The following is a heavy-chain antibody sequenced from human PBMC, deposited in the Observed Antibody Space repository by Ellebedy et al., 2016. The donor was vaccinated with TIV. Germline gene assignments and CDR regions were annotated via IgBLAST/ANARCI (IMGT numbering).Heavy chain of an antibody. CDR1: GFTFSNAW. Sequence: GGSLRLSCAASGFTFSNAWMSWVRQAPGKGLEWVGRIKSRTDGGTTDYAAPVKDRFTISRDDSKNTLYLQMNSLKTEDTAVYYCAKDADSTSYYWSWFDPWGQGTLVTVSS. CDR2: IKSRTDGGTT. CDR3: AKDADSTSYYWSWFDP. J-gene: IGHJ5*02. V-gene: IGHV3-15*01. D-gene: IGHD6-13*01.